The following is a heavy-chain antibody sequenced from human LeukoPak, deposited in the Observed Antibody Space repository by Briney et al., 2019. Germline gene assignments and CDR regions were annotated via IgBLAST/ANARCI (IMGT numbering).Heavy chain of an antibody. J-gene: IGHJ4*02. CDR2: IYSGGSGST. CDR3: AHRKATSWAHDY. CDR1: GFTVSSSY. D-gene: IGHD2-2*01. V-gene: IGHV3-53*01. Sequence: PGGSLRLSCAASGFTVSSSYMSWVRQAPGKGLEWVSVIYSGGSGSTYYADSVKGRFTISRDNSKNTLNLQMNSLGAEDTAVYYCAHRKATSWAHDYWGQGTLVTVSS.